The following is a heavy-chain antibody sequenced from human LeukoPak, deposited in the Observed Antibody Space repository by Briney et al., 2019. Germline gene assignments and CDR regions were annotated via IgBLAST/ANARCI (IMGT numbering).Heavy chain of an antibody. J-gene: IGHJ6*03. V-gene: IGHV3-30*02. CDR2: IRYDGSNK. Sequence: PGGSLRLSCAASGFTFSSYGMHWVRQAPGKGLEWVAFIRYDGSNKYYADSVKGRFTISRDNSKNTLYLQMNSLRAEDTAVYYCARVKSYYYYYYMDVWGKGTTVTVSS. CDR1: GFTFSSYG. CDR3: ARVKSYYYYYYMDV.